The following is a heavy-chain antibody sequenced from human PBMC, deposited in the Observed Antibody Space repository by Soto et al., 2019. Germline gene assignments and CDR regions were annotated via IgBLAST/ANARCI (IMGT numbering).Heavy chain of an antibody. CDR3: ARDPSYYDFWSGYSSDDAFDI. J-gene: IGHJ3*02. CDR2: ISSSSSYT. V-gene: IGHV3-11*06. CDR1: GFTFSDYY. Sequence: LRLSCAASGFTFSDYYMSWIRQAPGKGLEWVSYISSSSSYTNYADSVKGRFTIPRDNAKNSLYLQMNSPRAEDTAVCYCARDPSYYDFWSGYSSDDAFDIWGQGTMVTVSS. D-gene: IGHD3-3*01.